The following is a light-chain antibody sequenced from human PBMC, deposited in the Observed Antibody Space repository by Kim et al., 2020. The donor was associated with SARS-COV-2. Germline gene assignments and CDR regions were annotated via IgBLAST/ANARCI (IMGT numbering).Light chain of an antibody. Sequence: DIQMTQSPSTLSASVGDRVTITCRASQSISSWLAWYQQKPGNAPKFLIYDASSLESGVPSRFSGSGSGTEFTLTISSLQPDDFATYYCQQYNSYWTFGQGTKVDIK. CDR1: QSISSW. J-gene: IGKJ1*01. CDR3: QQYNSYWT. CDR2: DAS. V-gene: IGKV1-5*01.